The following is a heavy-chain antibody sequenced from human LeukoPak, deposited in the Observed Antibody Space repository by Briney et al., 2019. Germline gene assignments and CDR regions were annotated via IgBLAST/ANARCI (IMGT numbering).Heavy chain of an antibody. Sequence: ASVKVSCKVSGYTLTELSMHWVRQAPGKGLEWMGGFDPEDGETIYAQKFQGRVTMTEDTSTDTAYMELSSLRSEDTAVYYCATDGSLGRGSGWYVPLNWGQGTLVTVSS. CDR3: ATDGSLGRGSGWYVPLN. CDR2: FDPEDGET. V-gene: IGHV1-24*01. CDR1: GYTLTELS. J-gene: IGHJ4*02. D-gene: IGHD6-19*01.